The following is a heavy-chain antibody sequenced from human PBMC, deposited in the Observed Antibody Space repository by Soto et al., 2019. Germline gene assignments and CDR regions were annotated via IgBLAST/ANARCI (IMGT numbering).Heavy chain of an antibody. CDR1: GYSFTTYW. J-gene: IGHJ6*02. D-gene: IGHD5-18*01. CDR2: MDPSDSYT. V-gene: IGHV5-10-1*01. Sequence: GESLKISCKGSGYSFTTYWISWVRQMPGKGLEWMGRMDPSDSYTNYSPSFQGHVTISADKSIGTAYLQWSSLKASDTAMYYCARWGGYSSIGTYDYYYGMDVWGQGTTVTVYS. CDR3: ARWGGYSSIGTYDYYYGMDV.